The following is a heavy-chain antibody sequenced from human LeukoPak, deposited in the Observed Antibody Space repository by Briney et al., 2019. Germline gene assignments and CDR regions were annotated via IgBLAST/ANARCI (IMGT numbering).Heavy chain of an antibody. J-gene: IGHJ4*02. CDR3: ATRIKYSGWYFDY. CDR1: GFTFSSYA. D-gene: IGHD5-12*01. Sequence: GGSLRLSCAASGFTFSSYAMSWVRQAPGKGLEWVSAISGSGGSTYYADSVKGRFTISRDNSKNTLYLQMNSLRAEDTAVYYCATRIKYSGWYFDYWGQGTLVTVSS. V-gene: IGHV3-23*01. CDR2: ISGSGGST.